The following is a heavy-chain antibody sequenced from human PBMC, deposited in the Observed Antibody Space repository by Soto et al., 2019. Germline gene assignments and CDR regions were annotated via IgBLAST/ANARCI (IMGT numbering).Heavy chain of an antibody. CDR2: IRQDGSDK. Sequence: EVQLVESGGGLVQPGGSLRLSCAASGFTFSSYWMSWVRQAPGKGLEWVANIRQDGSDKYYVDSVKGRFTISRDNSKNSLYLQMNSLRAEDTGGYYCAGTQQWLGQRGDFDYWGQGTLVTVSS. D-gene: IGHD6-19*01. J-gene: IGHJ4*02. CDR1: GFTFSSYW. CDR3: AGTQQWLGQRGDFDY. V-gene: IGHV3-7*05.